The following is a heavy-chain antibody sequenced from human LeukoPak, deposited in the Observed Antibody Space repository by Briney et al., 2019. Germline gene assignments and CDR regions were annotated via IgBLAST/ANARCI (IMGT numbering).Heavy chain of an antibody. CDR2: ISAYNGNT. CDR3: ARDWGYCSSTSCYAFDI. Sequence: ASVKVSCKASGYTFTSYGISWVRQAPGQGLEWMGWISAYNGNTNYAQKLQGRVTMTTDTSTSTAYMELRSLRSDDTAVYYCARDWGYCSSTSCYAFDIWGQGTMVTVSS. V-gene: IGHV1-18*01. D-gene: IGHD2-2*01. J-gene: IGHJ3*02. CDR1: GYTFTSYG.